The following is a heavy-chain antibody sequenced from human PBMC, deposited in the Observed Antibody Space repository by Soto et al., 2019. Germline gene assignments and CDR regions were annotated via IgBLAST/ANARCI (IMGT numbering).Heavy chain of an antibody. CDR1: GFTFTRSA. CDR2: IVVGNGNT. CDR3: ARTSGHYLYDY. V-gene: IGHV1-3*01. Sequence: GASVKVCCKASGFTFTRSAMQWVRQARGQRLEWIGWIVVGNGNTKYSQKFQGRVTITRDTSASTAYMELSSLRSEDTAVYYCARTSGHYLYDYWGQGTLVTVSS. D-gene: IGHD3-22*01. J-gene: IGHJ4*02.